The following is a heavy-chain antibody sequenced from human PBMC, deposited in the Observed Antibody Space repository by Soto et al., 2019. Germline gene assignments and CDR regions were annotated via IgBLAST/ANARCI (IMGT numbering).Heavy chain of an antibody. CDR3: ARPGVVATIRPPDAFDI. Sequence: SVKVSCKASGGTFSSYTISWVRQAPGQGLEWMGRIIPILGIANYAQKFQGRVTITADKSTSTAYMELSSLRSEDTAVYYCARPGVVATIRPPDAFDIWGQGTMVTVSS. D-gene: IGHD5-12*01. CDR2: IIPILGIA. CDR1: GGTFSSYT. J-gene: IGHJ3*02. V-gene: IGHV1-69*02.